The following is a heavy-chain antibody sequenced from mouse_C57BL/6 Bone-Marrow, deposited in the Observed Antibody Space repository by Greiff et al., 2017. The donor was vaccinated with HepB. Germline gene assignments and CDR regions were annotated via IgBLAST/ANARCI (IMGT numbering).Heavy chain of an antibody. CDR1: GFNIKDYY. CDR3: TTDLLWLRRAY. J-gene: IGHJ3*01. Sequence: EVKLQESGAELVRPGASVKLSCTASGFNIKDYYMHWVKQRPEQGLEWIGRIDPEDGDTEYAPKFQGKATMTADTSSNTAYLQLSSLTSEDTAVYYCTTDLLWLRRAYWGQGTLVTVSA. CDR2: IDPEDGDT. V-gene: IGHV14-1*01. D-gene: IGHD2-2*01.